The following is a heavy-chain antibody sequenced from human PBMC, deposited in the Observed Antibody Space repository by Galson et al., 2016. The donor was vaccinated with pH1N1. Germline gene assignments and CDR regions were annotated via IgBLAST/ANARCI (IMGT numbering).Heavy chain of an antibody. D-gene: IGHD2-15*01. Sequence: SLRLSCAASGFSLSSYWMSWVRQAPGKGLEWVANINVDGSEKYFVDSVKGRFTISRDKARNSVYLQMNSLRVDDTAVYYCVREIGGGRAYRGQGTLVTVSS. CDR3: VREIGGGRAY. V-gene: IGHV3-7*03. CDR1: GFSLSSYW. J-gene: IGHJ4*02. CDR2: INVDGSEK.